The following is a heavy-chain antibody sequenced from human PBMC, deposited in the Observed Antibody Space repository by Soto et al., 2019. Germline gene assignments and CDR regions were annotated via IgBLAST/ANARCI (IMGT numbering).Heavy chain of an antibody. D-gene: IGHD3-9*01. CDR2: MSNDGSKK. Sequence: QVQLVESGGGVVRPGRSLRLSCTTSGFRFSSYGMHWVRQAPGKGLEWVAVMSNDGSKKNYADSVKGRFIISRDNSKNTRYVYMNSLRTEDTAVYYCAKDRLRAGGLVPIPLDAFDLWGRGTMVTVSS. J-gene: IGHJ3*01. V-gene: IGHV3-30*18. CDR3: AKDRLRAGGLVPIPLDAFDL. CDR1: GFRFSSYG.